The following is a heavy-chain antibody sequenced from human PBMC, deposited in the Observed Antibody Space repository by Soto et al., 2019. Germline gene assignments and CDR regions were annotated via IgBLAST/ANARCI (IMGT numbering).Heavy chain of an antibody. J-gene: IGHJ4*02. V-gene: IGHV3-30-3*01. Sequence: PGGSLRLSCAASGFTFSSYSMHWVRQDPGKGLEWVAVISYDGSNKYYADSVKGRFTISRDNSKNTLYLQMNSLRAEDTAVYYCARFAIAVAGEQDDYWGQGTLVTVSS. CDR2: ISYDGSNK. D-gene: IGHD6-19*01. CDR1: GFTFSSYS. CDR3: ARFAIAVAGEQDDY.